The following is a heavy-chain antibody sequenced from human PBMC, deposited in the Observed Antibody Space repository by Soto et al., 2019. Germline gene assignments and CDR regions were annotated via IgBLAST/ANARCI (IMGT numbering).Heavy chain of an antibody. CDR2: INPSGGST. CDR3: ARDQDVVLRYFDLPTPRDYYYYGMDV. J-gene: IGHJ6*02. D-gene: IGHD3-9*01. V-gene: IGHV1-46*01. CDR1: GYTFTSYY. Sequence: GASVKVSCKASGYTFTSYYMHWVRQAPGQGLEWMGIINPSGGSTSYAQKFQGRVTMTRDTSTSTVYMELSSLRSEDTAVYYCARDQDVVLRYFDLPTPRDYYYYGMDVWGQGTTVTVSS.